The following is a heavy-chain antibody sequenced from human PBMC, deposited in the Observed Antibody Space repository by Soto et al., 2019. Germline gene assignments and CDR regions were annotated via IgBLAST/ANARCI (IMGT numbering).Heavy chain of an antibody. Sequence: PSETLSLTCTVSGGSISSDYWSWLRQSPGKGLEWIGYIYYSGNTMYNPSLESRVTISIDASKNQVSLNLRSVTAADTAVYYCAKQGGKYGIRTFDPWGQGALVTVSS. CDR3: AKQGGKYGIRTFDP. V-gene: IGHV4-59*08. J-gene: IGHJ5*02. CDR1: GGSISSDY. D-gene: IGHD1-1*01. CDR2: IYYSGNT.